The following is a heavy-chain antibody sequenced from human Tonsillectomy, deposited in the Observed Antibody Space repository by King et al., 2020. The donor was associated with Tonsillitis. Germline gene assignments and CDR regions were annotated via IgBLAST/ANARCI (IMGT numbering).Heavy chain of an antibody. Sequence: QLVQSGGGLVQPGGSLRLSCAGSGFTFSSYEMNLVRQAPGKGLGGVASLCSRGSATYYADSVRCRLTISRDNAENELYLQMNNLRAEETAVYYCASATTGYCSDGNCYSGAFDIWGQGTMVTVSS. CDR3: ASATTGYCSDGNCYSGAFDI. J-gene: IGHJ3*02. V-gene: IGHV3-48*03. D-gene: IGHD2-15*01. CDR2: LCSRGSAT. CDR1: GFTFSSYE.